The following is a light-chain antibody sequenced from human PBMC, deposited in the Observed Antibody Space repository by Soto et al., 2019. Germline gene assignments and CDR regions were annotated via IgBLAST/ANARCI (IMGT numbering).Light chain of an antibody. Sequence: DIQLTQSPSFLSASVGDRVTITCRASQGINTYLAWYQQKPGKAPKLLIFAASTLQNGVPSRFSGSGSGTEFTVKITSLQPEDFATYYCQQRKSYPITFGQGTRLEIK. CDR2: AAS. V-gene: IGKV1-9*01. J-gene: IGKJ5*01. CDR3: QQRKSYPIT. CDR1: QGINTY.